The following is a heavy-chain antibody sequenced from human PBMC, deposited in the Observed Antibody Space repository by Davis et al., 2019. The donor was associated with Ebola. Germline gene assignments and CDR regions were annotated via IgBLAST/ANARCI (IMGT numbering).Heavy chain of an antibody. D-gene: IGHD5-24*01. CDR3: ARSRVDGYNYAGDY. CDR2: IYSGGRT. V-gene: IGHV3-66*01. J-gene: IGHJ4*02. CDR1: GFTVSSND. Sequence: GESLKISCAASGFTVSSNDVTWVRQAPGKGLEWVSVIYSGGRTYYTDSVKGRFTISRDNSKNTLYLQMNSLRAEDTAVYYCARSRVDGYNYAGDYWGQGALVTVSS.